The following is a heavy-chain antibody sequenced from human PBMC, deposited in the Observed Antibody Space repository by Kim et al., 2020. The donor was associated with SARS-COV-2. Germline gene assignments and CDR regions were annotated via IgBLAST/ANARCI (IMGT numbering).Heavy chain of an antibody. D-gene: IGHD3-10*01. Sequence: PALKSRVTMSVDTSKNQCSLKLSSVPAADTAVYYCARDNPYLWFGELLPDYWGQGTLVTVSS. CDR3: ARDNPYLWFGELLPDY. J-gene: IGHJ4*02. V-gene: IGHV4-4*06.